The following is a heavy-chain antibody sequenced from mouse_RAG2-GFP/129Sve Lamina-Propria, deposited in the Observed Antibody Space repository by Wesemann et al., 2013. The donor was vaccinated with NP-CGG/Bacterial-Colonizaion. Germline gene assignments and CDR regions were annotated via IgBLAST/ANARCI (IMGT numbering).Heavy chain of an antibody. J-gene: IGHJ4*01. CDR2: ISDGGSYT. CDR1: GFTFSSYA. Sequence: EVQLVESGGGLVKPGGSLKLSCAASGFTFSSYAMSWVRQTPEKRLEWVATISDGGSYTYYPDNVKGRFTISRDNAKNTLYLQMSRLKSEDTAMYYCARNYYGSSRYYAMDYWGQGTSVTVSS. CDR3: ARNYYGSSRYYAMDY. V-gene: IGHV5-4*01. D-gene: IGHD1-1*01.